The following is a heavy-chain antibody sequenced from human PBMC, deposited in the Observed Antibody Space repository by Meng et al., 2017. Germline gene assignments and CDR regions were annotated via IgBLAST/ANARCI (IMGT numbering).Heavy chain of an antibody. D-gene: IGHD2-21*02. CDR3: ARDTVEAYCGGDCCPLGY. J-gene: IGHJ4*02. CDR2: INHSGST. V-gene: IGHV4-34*01. CDR1: GGSFSGYY. Sequence: QVQLRPWVAGLLKPSEPLSLTCAVYGGSFSGYYWSWIRQPPGKGLEWIGEINHSGSTNYNPSLKSRVTISVDTSKNQFSLKLSSVTAADTAVYYCARDTVEAYCGGDCCPLGYWGQGTLVTVSS.